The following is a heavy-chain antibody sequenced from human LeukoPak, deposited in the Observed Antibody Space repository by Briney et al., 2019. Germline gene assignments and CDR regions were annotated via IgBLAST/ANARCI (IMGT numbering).Heavy chain of an antibody. J-gene: IGHJ3*02. D-gene: IGHD3-10*01. V-gene: IGHV3-53*01. CDR3: ARDHNPYGSGRGAFDI. CDR1: GFTVSSNY. Sequence: GGSLRLSCAASGFTVSSNYVSWVRQAPGKGLEWVSVIYSGGSTYYADSVTGRFTISRDNSKNTLYLQMNSLRAEDTAVYYCARDHNPYGSGRGAFDIWGQGTMVTVSS. CDR2: IYSGGST.